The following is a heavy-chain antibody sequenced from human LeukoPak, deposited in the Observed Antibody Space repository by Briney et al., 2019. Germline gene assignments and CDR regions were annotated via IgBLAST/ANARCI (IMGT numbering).Heavy chain of an antibody. CDR2: INHSGST. CDR3: ARGYGKFDY. V-gene: IGHV4-34*01. J-gene: IGHJ4*02. CDR1: GGSFSGYY. D-gene: IGHD3-10*01. Sequence: SETLSLTCAVYGGSFSGYYWSWIRQPPGKGLEWIGEINHSGSTNYNPSLKSRVTISVDTSKNQFSLKLSSVTAADTAVYYCARGYGKFDYWGQGTLGTVSS.